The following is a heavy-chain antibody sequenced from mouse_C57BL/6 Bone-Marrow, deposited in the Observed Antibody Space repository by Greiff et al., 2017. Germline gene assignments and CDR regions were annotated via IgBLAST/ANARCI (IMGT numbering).Heavy chain of an antibody. CDR2: IDPENGDT. V-gene: IGHV14-4*01. Sequence: EVKLLESGAELVRPGASVKLSCTASGFNIKDDYMHWVKQRPEQGLEWIGWIDPENGDTEYASKFPGKATLTADTSSNTAYLQLSSLTSEDTAVYYCTTLDYYGSEAWFAYWGQGTLVTVSA. J-gene: IGHJ3*01. CDR1: GFNIKDDY. CDR3: TTLDYYGSEAWFAY. D-gene: IGHD1-1*01.